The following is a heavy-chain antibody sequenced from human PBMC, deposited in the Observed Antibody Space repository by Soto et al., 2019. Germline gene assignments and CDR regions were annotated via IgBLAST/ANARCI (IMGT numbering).Heavy chain of an antibody. Sequence: ITLKESGPTLVKPTQTLTLTCTFSGFSLSTSGLGVAWIRQPPGKALEWLALIYWTDDKRYSPSLKSRLTVTNDPSKNLAVLTMTNMDPVAASPYYSGHKVKDAAGRGFDYWGQGTLVTVCS. V-gene: IGHV2-5*01. CDR1: GFSLSTSGLG. CDR3: GHKVKDAAGRGFDY. CDR2: IYWTDDK. D-gene: IGHD2-15*01. J-gene: IGHJ4*02.